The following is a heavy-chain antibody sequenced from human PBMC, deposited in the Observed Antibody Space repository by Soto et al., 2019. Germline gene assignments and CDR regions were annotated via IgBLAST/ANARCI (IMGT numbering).Heavy chain of an antibody. D-gene: IGHD6-25*01. CDR1: CGSISSGGYY. CDR3: ARTSSVIGGLNWFDP. Sequence: PSETLSLTCTVSCGSISSGGYYWSWIRQHPGKGLEWIGYIYYSGSTYYNPSLKSRVTISVDTSKNQFSLKLSSVTAADTAVYYCARTSSVIGGLNWFDPWGQGTLVTVSS. CDR2: IYYSGST. J-gene: IGHJ5*02. V-gene: IGHV4-31*03.